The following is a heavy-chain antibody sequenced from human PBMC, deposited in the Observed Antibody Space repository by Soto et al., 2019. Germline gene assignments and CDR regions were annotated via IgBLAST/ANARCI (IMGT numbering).Heavy chain of an antibody. CDR3: AREGDDYGGNYTSPVLDY. CDR1: GYTFTSYG. D-gene: IGHD4-17*01. Sequence: GASVKVSCKASGYTFTSYGISWVRQAPGQGLEWMGWISAYNGNTNYAQKLQGRVTMTTDTSTSTAYMELRSLRSDDTAVYYCAREGDDYGGNYTSPVLDYWGQGTLVTVSS. CDR2: ISAYNGNT. V-gene: IGHV1-18*01. J-gene: IGHJ4*02.